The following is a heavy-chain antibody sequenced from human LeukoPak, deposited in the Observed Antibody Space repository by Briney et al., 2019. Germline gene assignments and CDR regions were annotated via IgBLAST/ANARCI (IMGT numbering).Heavy chain of an antibody. CDR2: IYYSGST. CDR1: GGSISSYY. J-gene: IGHJ5*02. CDR3: ARHYGSGCYRMLRWAFDWFDP. D-gene: IGHD3-10*01. V-gene: IGHV4-59*08. Sequence: KPSETLSLTCTVSGGSISSYYWSWIRQPPGKGLEWIGYIYYSGSTNYNPSLKSRVTISVDTSKNQFSLKLSSVTAADTAVYDCARHYGSGCYRMLRWAFDWFDPWGQGTLVTVSS.